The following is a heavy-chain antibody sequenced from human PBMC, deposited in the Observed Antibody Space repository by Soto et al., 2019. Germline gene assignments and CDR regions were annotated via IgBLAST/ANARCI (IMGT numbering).Heavy chain of an antibody. Sequence: EVQLVESGGGLVQPGRSLRLSCAASGFTFADYAMHWVRQAPGKGLAWVSGISWNSGSIGYADSVKGRFTISRDNAKNSLYLQMNSLRAEDTALYYCAKSGSSWPWGVFDYWGQGTLVTVSS. J-gene: IGHJ4*02. D-gene: IGHD6-13*01. CDR3: AKSGSSWPWGVFDY. V-gene: IGHV3-9*01. CDR2: ISWNSGSI. CDR1: GFTFADYA.